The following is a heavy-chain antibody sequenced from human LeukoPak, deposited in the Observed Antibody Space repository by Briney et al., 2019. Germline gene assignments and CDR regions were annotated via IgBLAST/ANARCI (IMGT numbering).Heavy chain of an antibody. J-gene: IGHJ6*02. D-gene: IGHD1-20*01. Sequence: GGSLRLSCAASGFTFSSYVMSWIRQAPGKGLEWVSYIRSSGNTIYHADSVKGRFTISRDNANNSLYLQMNSLRAEDTAVYYCASRYNWKSSFYYGLDVWGQGTTVTVSS. CDR2: IRSSGNTI. CDR1: GFTFSSYV. CDR3: ASRYNWKSSFYYGLDV. V-gene: IGHV3-11*01.